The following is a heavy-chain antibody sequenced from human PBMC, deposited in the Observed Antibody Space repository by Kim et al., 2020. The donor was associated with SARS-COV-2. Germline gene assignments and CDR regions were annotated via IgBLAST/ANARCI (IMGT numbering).Heavy chain of an antibody. CDR2: IYYSGST. CDR1: GGSISSYY. Sequence: SETLSLTCTVSGGSISSYYWSWIRQPPGKGLEWIGYIYYSGSTIYNPSLKSRVTISVDTSKNQFSLKLSSVTAADTAVYYCARENVYCGGDCYPYYFDYWGQGTLVTVSS. D-gene: IGHD2-21*01. J-gene: IGHJ4*02. V-gene: IGHV4-59*13. CDR3: ARENVYCGGDCYPYYFDY.